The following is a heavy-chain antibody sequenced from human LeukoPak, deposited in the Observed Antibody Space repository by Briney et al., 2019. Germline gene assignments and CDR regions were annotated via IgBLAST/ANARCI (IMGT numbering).Heavy chain of an antibody. CDR2: IIPIFGTA. J-gene: IGHJ5*02. D-gene: IGHD3-9*01. CDR1: GGTFSSYA. Sequence: ASVKASCKASGGTFSSYAISWVRQAPGQGLEWMGGIIPIFGTANYAQKFQGRVTITADESTSTAYMELSSLRSEDTAVYYCARGDDVTGYYPCWFDPWGQGTLVTVSS. V-gene: IGHV1-69*13. CDR3: ARGDDVTGYYPCWFDP.